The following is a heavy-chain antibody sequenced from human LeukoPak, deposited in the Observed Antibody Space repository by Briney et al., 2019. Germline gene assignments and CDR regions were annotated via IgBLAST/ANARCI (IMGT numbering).Heavy chain of an antibody. CDR1: GVSITSNY. J-gene: IGHJ4*02. D-gene: IGHD5-18*01. CDR2: THHSGAT. Sequence: SETLSLTCSVSGVSITSNYWSWIRQPPGTGLEWLGYTHHSGATSYNPSLKSRSTMSLDTSNNQFSLKLSSVTAADTAVYYCARSSGHSYGDFDYWGQGNLVTVSS. V-gene: IGHV4-59*01. CDR3: ARSSGHSYGDFDY.